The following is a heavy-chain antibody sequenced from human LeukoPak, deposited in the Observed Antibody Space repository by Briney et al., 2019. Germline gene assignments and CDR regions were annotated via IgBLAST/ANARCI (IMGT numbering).Heavy chain of an antibody. J-gene: IGHJ4*02. V-gene: IGHV3-23*01. CDR2: ISGSGGST. Sequence: GGSLRLSCAASGFTFSSYAMSWVRQAPGKGLEWVSAISGSGGSTYYADSVKGWFTISRDNSKNTLYLQMNSLRAEDTAVYYCANSGIAVAGTYWGQGTLVTVSS. CDR3: ANSGIAVAGTY. CDR1: GFTFSSYA. D-gene: IGHD6-19*01.